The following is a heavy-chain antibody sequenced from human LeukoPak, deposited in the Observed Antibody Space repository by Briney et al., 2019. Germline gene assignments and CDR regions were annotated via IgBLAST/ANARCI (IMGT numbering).Heavy chain of an antibody. D-gene: IGHD5-24*01. Sequence: GGSLRLSCTASGFTFSNFWMGWVRQAPGKGLEWVANIKQDETEKFYLGSVKGRFTISRDNAKNSLYLQMNSLRAEDTAIYYCTRVGYIDEGIDYWGQGTLVTVSS. CDR2: IKQDETEK. CDR1: GFTFSNFW. J-gene: IGHJ4*02. V-gene: IGHV3-7*04. CDR3: TRVGYIDEGIDY.